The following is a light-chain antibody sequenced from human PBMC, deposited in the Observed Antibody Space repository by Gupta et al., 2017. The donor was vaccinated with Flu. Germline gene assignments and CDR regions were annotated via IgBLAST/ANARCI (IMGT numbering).Light chain of an antibody. Sequence: EIVLTQSPATLSLSPGERATLSCRASQRVGTYLAWYQQKPGQAPRLLIYDASNRATGIPARFSGSGYGTDFTLTISSREPEDFAVYYCQKRSNWPPYTFGQGTRLEIK. CDR1: QRVGTY. CDR3: QKRSNWPPYT. CDR2: DAS. J-gene: IGKJ2*01. V-gene: IGKV3-11*01.